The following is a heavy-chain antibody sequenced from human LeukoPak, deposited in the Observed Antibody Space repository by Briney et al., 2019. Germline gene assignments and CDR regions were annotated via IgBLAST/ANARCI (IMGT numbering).Heavy chain of an antibody. D-gene: IGHD6-19*01. CDR1: GGSISSGSYY. V-gene: IGHV4-61*02. J-gene: IGHJ4*02. CDR3: AREGSIAVAGTFDY. CDR2: IYTSGST. Sequence: SETLSLTCTVSGGSISSGSYYWSWIRQPAGKGLEWIGRIYTSGSTNYNPSLKSRVTISVDTSKNQFSLKLSSVTAADTAVYYCAREGSIAVAGTFDYWGQGTLVTVSS.